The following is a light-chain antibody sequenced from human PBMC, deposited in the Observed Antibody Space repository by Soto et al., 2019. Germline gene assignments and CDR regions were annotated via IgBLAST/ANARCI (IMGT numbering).Light chain of an antibody. J-gene: IGKJ1*01. CDR3: QQTKTFPWT. V-gene: IGKV1-6*01. CDR1: QGIGNA. Sequence: AIQMTQSPSSLSASVGDRVTISCRASQGIGNALGWYQQKPGKAPKLLIYATSSVQTGVPSWFSGRGSGTDFTLTISSLQPEDFATYFCQQTKTFPWTFGQGTKV. CDR2: ATS.